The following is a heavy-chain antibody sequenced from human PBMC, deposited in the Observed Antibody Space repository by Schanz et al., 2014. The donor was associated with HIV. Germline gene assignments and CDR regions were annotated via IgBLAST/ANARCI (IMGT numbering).Heavy chain of an antibody. CDR1: GFTFSDYY. CDR3: ARVKGAVDY. V-gene: IGHV3-11*01. Sequence: QVQLVESGGGLVKPGGSLRLSCAASGFTFSDYYMSWIRQAPGMGREWVSYISSSSNTINYADSVKGRFTISRDNTKSSLHAPMNPPRAEDTAVYYCARVKGAVDYWGQGTLVTVSS. CDR2: ISSSSNTI. J-gene: IGHJ4*02.